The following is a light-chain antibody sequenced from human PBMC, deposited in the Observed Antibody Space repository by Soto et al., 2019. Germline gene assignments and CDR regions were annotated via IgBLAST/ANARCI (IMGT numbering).Light chain of an antibody. V-gene: IGKV2-28*01. Sequence: DIVMTQSPLSLPVTPGEPASISCRSSQSLLHSYGNNYFDRYLLKAGQSPQLLIYLGSNRASGVRDTFSGSRSGTDFIPEISRAEAEDVGVYYCMQGLQTPLTFGLGTRLEIK. CDR3: MQGLQTPLT. J-gene: IGKJ5*01. CDR1: QSLLHSYGNNY. CDR2: LGS.